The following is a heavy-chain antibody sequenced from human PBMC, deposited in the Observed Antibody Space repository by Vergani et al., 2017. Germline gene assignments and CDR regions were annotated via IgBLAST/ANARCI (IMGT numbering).Heavy chain of an antibody. CDR1: GFTFSSYW. D-gene: IGHD3-10*01. V-gene: IGHV3-7*01. Sequence: EVQLVESGGGLVQPGGSLRLSCAASGFTFSSYWMSWFRQAPGKGLEWVANIKQDGSEKYYVDSVKGRFTISRDNAKNSLYLQMNSLRAEDTAVYYCASGGSGYYYYGMDVWGQGTTVTVSS. J-gene: IGHJ6*02. CDR2: IKQDGSEK. CDR3: ASGGSGYYYYGMDV.